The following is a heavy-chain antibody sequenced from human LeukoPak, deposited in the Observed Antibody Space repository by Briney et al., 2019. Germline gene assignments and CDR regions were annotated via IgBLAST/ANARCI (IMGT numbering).Heavy chain of an antibody. V-gene: IGHV3-21*01. CDR3: ARDPASGGFDS. D-gene: IGHD2-15*01. J-gene: IGHJ4*02. Sequence: PGGSLRLSCAASGFSFSSYAMNWVRQAPGKGLEWVASIDSSSSHIYYADSVKGRFTISRDNTKSSLYLQMNSLRAEDMAVYYCARDPASGGFDSWGQGILVTVSS. CDR2: IDSSSSHI. CDR1: GFSFSSYA.